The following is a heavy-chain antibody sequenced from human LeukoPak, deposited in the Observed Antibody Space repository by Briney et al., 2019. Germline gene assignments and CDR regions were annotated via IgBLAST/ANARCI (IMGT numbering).Heavy chain of an antibody. CDR1: GGSFSGYY. J-gene: IGHJ4*02. V-gene: IGHV4-59*08. CDR3: ARQDAGYSYSAYFDY. D-gene: IGHD5-18*01. CDR2: IYYTGST. Sequence: SETLSLTCAVYGGSFSGYYWSWIRQPPGKGLEWIGYIYYTGSTNYNPSLTSRVTISVDTSKNQFSLKLSSVTAADTAVYYCARQDAGYSYSAYFDYWGQGTLVTVSS.